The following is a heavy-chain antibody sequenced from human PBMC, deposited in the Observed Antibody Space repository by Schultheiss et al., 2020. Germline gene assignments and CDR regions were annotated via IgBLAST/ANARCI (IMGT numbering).Heavy chain of an antibody. CDR1: GGSISSGGYY. J-gene: IGHJ6*02. CDR2: IYYSGST. CDR3: ASGYTVTRGNYYYGMDV. V-gene: IGHV4-31*03. Sequence: SETLSLTCTVSGGSISSGGYYWSWIRQHPGKGLEWIGYIYYSGSTYYNPSLKSRVTISVDTSKNQFSLKLSSVTAADTAVYYCASGYTVTRGNYYYGMDVWGQGTTVNGYS. D-gene: IGHD4-17*01.